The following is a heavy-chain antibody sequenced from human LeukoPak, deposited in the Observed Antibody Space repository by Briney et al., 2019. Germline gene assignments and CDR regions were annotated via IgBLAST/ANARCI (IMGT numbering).Heavy chain of an antibody. CDR1: GGSFSAYY. V-gene: IGHV4-34*01. CDR2: INHSGST. Sequence: SETLSLTCGVYGGSFSAYYWSWTRQPPEKGLEWIGEINHSGSTNYNPSLKSRVTISVDTSKNQFSLKLSSVTAADTAVYYCARDLYDYVWGSYRRYFDLWGRGTLVTVSS. D-gene: IGHD3-16*02. J-gene: IGHJ2*01. CDR3: ARDLYDYVWGSYRRYFDL.